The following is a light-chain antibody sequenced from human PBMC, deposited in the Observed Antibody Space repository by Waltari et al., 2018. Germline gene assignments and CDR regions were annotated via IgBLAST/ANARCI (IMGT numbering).Light chain of an antibody. Sequence: DIQMTQSPSSLSASVGEKVTITCRASQSISEYLNWYQQKPGKAPKLLIYGASSLQSGVPSRFSGSGSGTDFTISITSLQPEDSATYYCQQSYTFGGGTKVEIK. CDR3: QQSYT. CDR1: QSISEY. J-gene: IGKJ4*01. V-gene: IGKV1-39*01. CDR2: GAS.